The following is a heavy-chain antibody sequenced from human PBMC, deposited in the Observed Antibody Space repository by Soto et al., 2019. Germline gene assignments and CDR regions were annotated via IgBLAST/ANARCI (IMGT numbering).Heavy chain of an antibody. CDR2: IIPIFGTA. Sequence: SVKVSCKASGGTFSSYAISWVRQAPGQGLEWMGGIIPIFGTANYAQKFQGRVTLTADKSTSTAYMELSSLRSEDTAVYYCARDIHDSSGYYFGRYFDYWGQGTLVTVSS. J-gene: IGHJ4*02. D-gene: IGHD3-22*01. CDR3: ARDIHDSSGYYFGRYFDY. CDR1: GGTFSSYA. V-gene: IGHV1-69*06.